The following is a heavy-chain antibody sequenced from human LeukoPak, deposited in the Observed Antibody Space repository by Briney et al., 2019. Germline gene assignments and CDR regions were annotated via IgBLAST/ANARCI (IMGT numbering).Heavy chain of an antibody. D-gene: IGHD6-19*01. V-gene: IGHV7-4-1*02. CDR3: ARDEIAVAGDDAFDI. Sequence: AASVKVSCKASGYTFTSYAMNWVRQAPGQGLEWMGWINTNTGNPTYAQGFTGRFVFSLDTSVSTAYLQISSLKAEDTAVYYCARDEIAVAGDDAFDIWGQGTMVTVSS. CDR2: INTNTGNP. CDR1: GYTFTSYA. J-gene: IGHJ3*02.